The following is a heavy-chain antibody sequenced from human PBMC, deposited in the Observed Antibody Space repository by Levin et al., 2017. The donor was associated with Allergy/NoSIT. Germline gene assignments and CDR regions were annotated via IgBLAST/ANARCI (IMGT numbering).Heavy chain of an antibody. D-gene: IGHD3-10*01. CDR1: SLTTSGVG. CDR3: AHTPRLSGSTYFYQVPWFDP. J-gene: IGHJ5*02. Sequence: SLTTSGVGVGWIRQPPGKALEWLALIYWDDEKLYSPSLKSRLSIIKDTSKNQVVLTMTNMDPVDTATYYCAHTPRLSGSTYFYQVPWFDPWGQGTLVTVSS. V-gene: IGHV2-5*02. CDR2: IYWDDEK.